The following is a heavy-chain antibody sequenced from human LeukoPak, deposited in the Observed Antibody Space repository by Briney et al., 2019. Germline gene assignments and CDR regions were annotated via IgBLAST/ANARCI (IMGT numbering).Heavy chain of an antibody. J-gene: IGHJ5*02. CDR1: GFTFSSYG. V-gene: IGHV3-30*18. Sequence: GRSLRLSCAASGFTFSSYGMYWVRQAPGKGLEWVAVISFDGNNKYYADSVKGRFTISRDNSKNRLYLQMNSPRAEDTAVYYCAKDHYDTGGTYSFDPWGQGTLVTVSS. D-gene: IGHD2-8*02. CDR2: ISFDGNNK. CDR3: AKDHYDTGGTYSFDP.